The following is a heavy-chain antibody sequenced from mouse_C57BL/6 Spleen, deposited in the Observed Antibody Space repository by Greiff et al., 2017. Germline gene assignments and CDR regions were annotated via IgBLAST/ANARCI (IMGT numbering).Heavy chain of an antibody. V-gene: IGHV1-80*01. CDR3: ARGNYGLYYFDY. CDR2: IYPGDGDT. Sequence: VQLQQSGAELVKPGASVKISCKASGYAFSSYWMNWVKQRPGKGLEWIGQIYPGDGDTNYNGKFKGKATLTADKSSSTAYMQLSSLTSEDSAVYFCARGNYGLYYFDYWGQGTTLTVSS. CDR1: GYAFSSYW. J-gene: IGHJ2*01. D-gene: IGHD1-1*02.